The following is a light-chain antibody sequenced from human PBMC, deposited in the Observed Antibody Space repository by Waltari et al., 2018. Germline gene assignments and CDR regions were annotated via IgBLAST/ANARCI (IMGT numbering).Light chain of an antibody. Sequence: EIVLTQSPGTLSLSPGERATLSCRASQSVSRSLAWYQQKPGQAPRPLIYGASSRATGVPDRFSWSGSGTDFSLTISRLEPEDFAVYYCQHYVRLPVSFGQGTKVEIK. CDR1: QSVSRS. CDR3: QHYVRLPVS. V-gene: IGKV3-20*01. CDR2: GAS. J-gene: IGKJ1*01.